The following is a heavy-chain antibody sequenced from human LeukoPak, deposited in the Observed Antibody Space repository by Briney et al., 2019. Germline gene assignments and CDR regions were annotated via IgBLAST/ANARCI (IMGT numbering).Heavy chain of an antibody. V-gene: IGHV4-4*07. D-gene: IGHD3-9*01. CDR3: ARDFDVYYYYGMDV. J-gene: IGHJ6*02. Sequence: PSETLSLTCTVSGGSISSYYSSWIRQPAGKGLAWIGRIYTSGSTNYNPSLKSRVTMSVDTSKNQFSLKLSSVTAADTAVYYCARDFDVYYYYGMDVWGQGTTVTVSS. CDR1: GGSISSYY. CDR2: IYTSGST.